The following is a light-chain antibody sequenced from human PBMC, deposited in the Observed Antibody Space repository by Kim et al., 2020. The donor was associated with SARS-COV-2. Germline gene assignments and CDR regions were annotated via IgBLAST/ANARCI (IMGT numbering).Light chain of an antibody. CDR3: QQYTDWPKT. V-gene: IGKV3-15*01. Sequence: VSAGERAALSCGTRLSVGNILACYQQTLGLPPRLLVYATSTKATGIPAKFSGSGSGTEFTLTSSSLHSDVVTIYFFQQYTDWPKTFGQGTKVDIK. CDR1: LSVGNI. J-gene: IGKJ1*01. CDR2: ATS.